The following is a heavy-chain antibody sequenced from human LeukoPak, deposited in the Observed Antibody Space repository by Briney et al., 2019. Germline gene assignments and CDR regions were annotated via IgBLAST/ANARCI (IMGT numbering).Heavy chain of an antibody. CDR3: ARIFLTYSGYDLGFFDY. CDR2: ISSLGTYK. CDR1: GFTFSNYS. V-gene: IGHV3-21*01. D-gene: IGHD5-12*01. J-gene: IGHJ4*02. Sequence: GGSLRLSCTASGFTFSNYSMNWVRQTPGKGLEWISSISSLGTYKYYADSVKGRFTISRDNAKNSLYLQMNSLRAEDTAVYYCARIFLTYSGYDLGFFDYWGQGALVNVSS.